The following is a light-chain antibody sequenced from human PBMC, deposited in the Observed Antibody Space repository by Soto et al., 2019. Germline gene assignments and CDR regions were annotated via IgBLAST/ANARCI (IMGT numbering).Light chain of an antibody. CDR3: KSHAGNDNPYV. CDR1: SSDVGAYDY. CDR2: EVT. J-gene: IGLJ1*01. V-gene: IGLV2-8*01. Sequence: QSVLTQPPSASGSPGQSVTISCTGTSSDVGAYDYVSWYQLHPGKAPKLILSEVTKRPSGVPDRFSGSKSGNTASLTVSGLQPEDEADYYCKSHAGNDNPYVFGTGTKVTVL.